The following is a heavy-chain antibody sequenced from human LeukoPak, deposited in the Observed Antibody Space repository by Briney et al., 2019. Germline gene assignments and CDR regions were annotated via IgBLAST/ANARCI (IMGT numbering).Heavy chain of an antibody. V-gene: IGHV1-46*01. J-gene: IGHJ3*02. Sequence: GASVKVSCKAAGYTFTSYYMHWVRQAPGQGLEWMGTINPSGGSTSYAQKFQGRVTMTRDTSTSTVYMELSSLRSEDTAVYYCARGGRGEGTGTTRAAFDIWGQGTMVTVSS. D-gene: IGHD1-1*01. CDR3: ARGGRGEGTGTTRAAFDI. CDR1: GYTFTSYY. CDR2: INPSGGST.